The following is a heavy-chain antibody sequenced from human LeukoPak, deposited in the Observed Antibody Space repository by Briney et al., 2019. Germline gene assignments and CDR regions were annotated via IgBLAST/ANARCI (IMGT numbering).Heavy chain of an antibody. V-gene: IGHV3-23*01. Sequence: PGETLRLSCAASGFTFSTYGTTWVRQAPGKGLEWVSAISGRADLTFYADSVKGRFTISRDNSKNTLYLQMNSLRAEDTAVYYCAKRGPGSPQSGKYYFDYWGQGTLVTVSS. CDR1: GFTFSTYG. D-gene: IGHD3-10*01. CDR3: AKRGPGSPQSGKYYFDY. CDR2: ISGRADLT. J-gene: IGHJ4*02.